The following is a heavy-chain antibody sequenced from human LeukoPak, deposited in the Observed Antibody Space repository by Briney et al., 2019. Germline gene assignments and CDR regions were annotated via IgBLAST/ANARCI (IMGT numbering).Heavy chain of an antibody. CDR1: GGSISSYY. D-gene: IGHD3-10*01. J-gene: IGHJ6*02. V-gene: IGHV4-59*01. CDR3: ARVDGSGSYHPYYYYGMDV. Sequence: KPSETLSLTCTVSGGSISSYYWSWIRQPPGKGLEWIGYIYYSGSTNYNPSLKSRVTISVDTSKNQFSLKLSSVTAADTAVYYCARVDGSGSYHPYYYYGMDVWGQGTTVTVSS. CDR2: IYYSGST.